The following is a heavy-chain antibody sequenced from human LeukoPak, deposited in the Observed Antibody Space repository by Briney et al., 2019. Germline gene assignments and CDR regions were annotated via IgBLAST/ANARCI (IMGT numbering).Heavy chain of an antibody. CDR2: ISTDARTI. V-gene: IGHV3-74*01. CDR3: VRGQATAWGLDY. CDR1: GFTFSSNW. D-gene: IGHD6-13*01. Sequence: PGGSLRLSCAASGFTFSSNWMHWVRQAPGKGLVWVSHISTDARTITYADFVKGRLTISRDNAKDTVYLQMNSLRAEDTALYYCVRGQATAWGLDYWGQGTLVTVSS. J-gene: IGHJ4*02.